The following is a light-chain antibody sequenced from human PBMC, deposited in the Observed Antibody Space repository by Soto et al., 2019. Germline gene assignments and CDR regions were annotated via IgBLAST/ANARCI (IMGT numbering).Light chain of an antibody. CDR1: SSDVSGYNY. Sequence: QSALTQPASVSGSPGQSITISCTGTSSDVSGYNYVSWYQQHPSKAPKLVMYDVTNRPYGISNSLSGSKSGNTATLTISGLQAEDEADYFCGSYRSSITLGGVFGGGTKLTVL. CDR3: GSYRSSITLGGV. CDR2: DVT. J-gene: IGLJ2*01. V-gene: IGLV2-14*03.